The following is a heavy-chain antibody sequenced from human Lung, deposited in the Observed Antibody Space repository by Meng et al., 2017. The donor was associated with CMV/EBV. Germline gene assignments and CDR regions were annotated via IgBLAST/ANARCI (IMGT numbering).Heavy chain of an antibody. Sequence: SXTXSLTCTVSGSSISSGYYWGWVRQPPGKGLEWIGSIYHSGSTYYNPSLKSRVTISVDTSKNQFSLKLSSVTAADTAVYYCARARFDYWAQGTLVTVSS. CDR2: IYHSGST. CDR3: ARARFDY. CDR1: GSSISSGYY. J-gene: IGHJ4*02. V-gene: IGHV4-38-2*02.